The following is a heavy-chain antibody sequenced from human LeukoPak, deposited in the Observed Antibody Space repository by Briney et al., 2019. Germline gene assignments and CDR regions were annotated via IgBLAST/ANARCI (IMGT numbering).Heavy chain of an antibody. CDR2: ISGSGGST. CDR1: GFTFSIYA. CDR3: EKVRRGYYDSSGHYYNDAFDI. J-gene: IGHJ3*02. D-gene: IGHD3-22*01. Sequence: PGGSLRLSCAASGFTFSIYAMNGVPEAPGKSLEGVSAISGSGGSTYYADYVKGRFTISRDNSTTTLYLQMKSLRAADTAVYYCEKVRRGYYDSSGHYYNDAFDIWGQGTMVTVSS. V-gene: IGHV3-23*01.